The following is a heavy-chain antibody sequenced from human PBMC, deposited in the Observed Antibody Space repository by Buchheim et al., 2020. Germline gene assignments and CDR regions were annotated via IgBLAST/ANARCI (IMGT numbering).Heavy chain of an antibody. D-gene: IGHD4-17*01. Sequence: EVQLVESGGGLVKPGGSLRLSCAASGFTFSNAWMTWVRQAPGKGLEWVGRVKRKIDGGTKEYAAPLKGRITITRDDSKNMLYLQMNSLTNEDTAVYFCTTTTSQDYGDFQYFQHWGQGTL. CDR2: VKRKIDGGTK. CDR1: GFTFSNAW. J-gene: IGHJ1*01. V-gene: IGHV3-15*01. CDR3: TTTTSQDYGDFQYFQH.